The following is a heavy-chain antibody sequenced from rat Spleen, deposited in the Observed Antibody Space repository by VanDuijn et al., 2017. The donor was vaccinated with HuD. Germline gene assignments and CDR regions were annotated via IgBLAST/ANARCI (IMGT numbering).Heavy chain of an antibody. CDR3: TREYRYFFDY. D-gene: IGHD1-5*01. J-gene: IGHJ2*01. V-gene: IGHV5S23*01. CDR2: ISTGGGNT. Sequence: EVKLVESGGGLVQPGRSLKLSCAASGFTFSDYAMAWVRQAPTKGLEWVASISTGGGNTYYRDSVKGRFTISRDNAKSTLYLQMDSLRSEDTATYYCTREYRYFFDYWGQGVMVIVSS. CDR1: GFTFSDYA.